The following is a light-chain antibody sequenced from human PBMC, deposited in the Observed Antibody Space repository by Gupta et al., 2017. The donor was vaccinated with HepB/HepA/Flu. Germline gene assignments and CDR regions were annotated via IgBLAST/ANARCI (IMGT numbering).Light chain of an antibody. CDR1: SSNIGAGYD. Sequence: QSVLTQPPSVSGAPGQRVTLFCTGGSSNIGAGYDVHWYQQLPGTAPKLLIYGNSNRPSGVPDRFSGSKSGTSASLAITGLQAEDGAGYYCQSYDRSLSAWVFGGGTKLTVL. CDR2: GNS. V-gene: IGLV1-40*01. J-gene: IGLJ3*02. CDR3: QSYDRSLSAWV.